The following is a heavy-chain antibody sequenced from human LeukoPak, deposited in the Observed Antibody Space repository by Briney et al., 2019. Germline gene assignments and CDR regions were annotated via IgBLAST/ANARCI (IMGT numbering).Heavy chain of an antibody. Sequence: SETLSLTCSVSGGSISSYYWSWIRQPPGKGLEWIGYIYYSGSTNYNPSLKSRVTISVDTSKNQFSLKLSSVTAADTAVYYCGRPASSWGGLFDYWGQGTLVTVSS. CDR3: GRPASSWGGLFDY. J-gene: IGHJ4*02. CDR1: GGSISSYY. D-gene: IGHD6-13*01. V-gene: IGHV4-59*08. CDR2: IYYSGST.